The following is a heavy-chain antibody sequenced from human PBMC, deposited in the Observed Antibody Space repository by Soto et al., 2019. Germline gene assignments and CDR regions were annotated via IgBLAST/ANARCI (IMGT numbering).Heavy chain of an antibody. J-gene: IGHJ4*02. CDR1: GGSFSGYY. CDR3: ARVLIAGVTTD. D-gene: IGHD5-18*01. CDR2: SNHVGST. V-gene: IGHV4-34*01. Sequence: QVQLQQWGAGLLKPSETLSLTCAVYGGSFSGYYWSWIRQPPGKGLEWIGESNHVGSTNYNPSLKSRVAMSVEPAKNQFCLRLTSVTAADTAVYYCARVLIAGVTTDWGQGTLVIVSS.